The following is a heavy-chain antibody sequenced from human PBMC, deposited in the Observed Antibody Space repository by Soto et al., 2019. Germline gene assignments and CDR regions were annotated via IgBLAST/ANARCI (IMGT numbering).Heavy chain of an antibody. D-gene: IGHD6-6*01. Sequence: QVQLVQSGAEVKKPGASVKVSCKASGYTFTGYYMHWVRQAPGQGLEWMGWINPNSGGTNYAQKFQGWVTMTRDTSISTAYMELSRLRSDDTAVYYCARGKGYSSSHHDAFDIWGQGTMVTVSS. CDR1: GYTFTGYY. CDR2: INPNSGGT. CDR3: ARGKGYSSSHHDAFDI. J-gene: IGHJ3*02. V-gene: IGHV1-2*04.